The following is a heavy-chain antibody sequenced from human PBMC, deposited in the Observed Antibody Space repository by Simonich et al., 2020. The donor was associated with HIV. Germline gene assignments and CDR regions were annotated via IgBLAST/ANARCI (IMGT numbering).Heavy chain of an antibody. CDR2: INHSGST. CDR1: GGSLSGYY. Sequence: QVQLQQWGAGLLKPSETLSLTCAVYGGSLSGYYWSWIRQPPGRGLAWIGEINHSGSTNYNPALKGRVTISVDTSKKQISLKVRSVTAADTAVYYCARIGPDYYRGYYYVDVWGKGTTVSVSS. D-gene: IGHD3-10*01. CDR3: ARIGPDYYRGYYYVDV. V-gene: IGHV4-34*01. J-gene: IGHJ6*03.